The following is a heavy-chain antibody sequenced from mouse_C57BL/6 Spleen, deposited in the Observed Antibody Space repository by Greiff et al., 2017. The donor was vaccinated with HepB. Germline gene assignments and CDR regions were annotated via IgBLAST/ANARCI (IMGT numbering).Heavy chain of an antibody. CDR1: GYTFTDYE. CDR2: IDPETGGT. J-gene: IGHJ3*01. D-gene: IGHD4-1*01. Sequence: VKLMESGAELVRPGASVTLSCKASGYTFTDYEMHWVKQTPVHGLEWIGAIDPETGGTAYNQKFKGKAILTADKSSSTAYMELRSLTSEDSAVYYCTSSWVAWFAYWGQGTLVTVSA. V-gene: IGHV1-15*01. CDR3: TSSWVAWFAY.